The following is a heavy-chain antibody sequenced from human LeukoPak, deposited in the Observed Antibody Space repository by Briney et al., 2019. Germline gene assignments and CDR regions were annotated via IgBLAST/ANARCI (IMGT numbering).Heavy chain of an antibody. J-gene: IGHJ5*02. V-gene: IGHV5-51*01. Sequence: GESLKISCKGSGYSFTSYWIGWVRQMPGKGLERMGIIYPGDSDTRYSPSFQGQVTISADKSISTAYLQWSSLKASDTAMYYCARQSSSYDILTGYSTRNWFDPWGQGTLVTVSS. CDR3: ARQSSSYDILTGYSTRNWFDP. D-gene: IGHD3-9*01. CDR2: IYPGDSDT. CDR1: GYSFTSYW.